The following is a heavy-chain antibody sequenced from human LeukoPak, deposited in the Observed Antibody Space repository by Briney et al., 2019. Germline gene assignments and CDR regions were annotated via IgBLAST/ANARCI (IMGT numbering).Heavy chain of an antibody. Sequence: PSETLSLTCTNSDGSISSYYWSWIRQPPGKGLEWIGYIYYSGSTNYNPSLKSRVTISVDTSKNQFSLKLSSVTAADTAVYYCARDITMVRGMDVWGQGTTVTVSS. D-gene: IGHD3-10*01. CDR1: DGSISSYY. J-gene: IGHJ6*02. V-gene: IGHV4-59*01. CDR2: IYYSGST. CDR3: ARDITMVRGMDV.